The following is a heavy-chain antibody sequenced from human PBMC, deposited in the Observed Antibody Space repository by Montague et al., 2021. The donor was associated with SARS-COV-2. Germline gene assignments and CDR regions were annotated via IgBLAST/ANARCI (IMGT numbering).Heavy chain of an antibody. CDR3: ARIHYGSGSSPLDY. CDR2: XDWDDDK. D-gene: IGHD3-10*01. V-gene: IGHV2-70*11. Sequence: PALVKPTQTLTLTCTFSGFSLSTSGMCVSWIRQPPGKALEWLARXDWDDDKYYSTSLKTRLTISKDTSKNQVVLTMTNMDPVDTATYYCARIHYGSGSSPLDYWGRGTLVTVSS. CDR1: GFSLSTSGMC. J-gene: IGHJ4*02.